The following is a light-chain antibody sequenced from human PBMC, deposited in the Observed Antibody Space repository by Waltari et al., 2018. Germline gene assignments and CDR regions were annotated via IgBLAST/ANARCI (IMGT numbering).Light chain of an antibody. V-gene: IGLV3-21*02. CDR1: KIGRKH. Sequence: SYVLTQPPSVSVAPGQTARITCEGHKIGRKHVHWYQHKPGQAPVLVVYDDGVRPSGIPERFSGSNSGNTATLTISRVEAGDEADYYCQVWDSGSDHYVFGTVTTVTVL. J-gene: IGLJ1*01. CDR2: DDG. CDR3: QVWDSGSDHYV.